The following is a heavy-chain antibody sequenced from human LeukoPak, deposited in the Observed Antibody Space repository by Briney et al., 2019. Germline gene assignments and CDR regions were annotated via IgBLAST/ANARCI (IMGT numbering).Heavy chain of an antibody. V-gene: IGHV3-53*04. Sequence: GGSLRLSCAASGITVSNDYMSWVRQAPGKGLEWVSAIYADGYTRDAASVKGRFSISRHNSKNTVYLQMDNLRPEDTAVYYCARDRRGEKDFDVWGPGTMVTVSS. J-gene: IGHJ3*01. CDR1: GITVSNDY. CDR2: IYADGYT. CDR3: ARDRRGEKDFDV.